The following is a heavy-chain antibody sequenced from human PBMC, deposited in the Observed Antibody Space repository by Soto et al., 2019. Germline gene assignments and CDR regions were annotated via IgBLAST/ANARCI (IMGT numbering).Heavy chain of an antibody. CDR1: GGTFSSYA. D-gene: IGHD3-22*01. CDR2: IIPIFGTA. J-gene: IGHJ4*02. CDR3: ARGLNYYDSSGYYLDYFDY. V-gene: IGHV1-69*13. Sequence: SVKVSCKASGGTFSSYAISWVRQAPGQGLEWMGGIIPIFGTANYAQKFQGRVTITADESTSTAYMELSSLRSEDTAVYYCARGLNYYDSSGYYLDYFDYWGQGTLVTVSS.